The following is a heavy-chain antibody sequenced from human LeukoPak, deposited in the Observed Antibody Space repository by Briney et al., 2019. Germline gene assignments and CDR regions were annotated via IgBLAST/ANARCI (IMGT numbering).Heavy chain of an antibody. Sequence: PGGSLRLSCTASGFTFSGYEMNWVRQAPGKGLEWVSYISSSGNSIYYADSVKGRFTISRDNAKNPLYLQMSSLRAEDMAVYYCARGRFGSCWGQGTLVTVSS. V-gene: IGHV3-48*03. CDR1: GFTFSGYE. J-gene: IGHJ1*01. CDR2: ISSSGNSI. CDR3: ARGRFGSC. D-gene: IGHD6-13*01.